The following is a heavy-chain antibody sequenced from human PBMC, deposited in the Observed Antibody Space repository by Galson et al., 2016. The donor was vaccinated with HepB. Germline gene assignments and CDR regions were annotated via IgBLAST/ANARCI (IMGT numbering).Heavy chain of an antibody. CDR1: GYTFTNYW. V-gene: IGHV5-10-1*01. D-gene: IGHD6-13*01. CDR2: IDPADSNT. J-gene: IGHJ4*02. CDR3: AILRVSQYPWDY. Sequence: QSGAEVKKPGESLRISCKGSGYTFTNYWISWVRQMPGKGLEWIGRIDPADSNTNYSPSFQGHVSISADKSISTAYLQWSSLKAMDTAMYYCAILRVSQYPWDYWGQGTLVTVSS.